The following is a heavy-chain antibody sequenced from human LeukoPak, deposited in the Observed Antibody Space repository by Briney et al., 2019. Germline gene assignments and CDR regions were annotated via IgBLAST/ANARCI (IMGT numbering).Heavy chain of an antibody. V-gene: IGHV4-59*01. Sequence: SETLSLTCAVSGGSISSYYWSWIRLPPGKGLEWIGYIYYTGATYYNPSLKSRVTISLDTSKNQFSLKLSSVTAADAAVYYCARAGYSYGTGYYFDYWGQGTLVTVSS. CDR3: ARAGYSYGTGYYFDY. CDR1: GGSISSYY. CDR2: IYYTGAT. D-gene: IGHD5-18*01. J-gene: IGHJ4*02.